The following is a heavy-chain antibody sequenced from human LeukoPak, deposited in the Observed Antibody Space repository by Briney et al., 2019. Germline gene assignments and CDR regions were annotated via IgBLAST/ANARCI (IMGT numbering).Heavy chain of an antibody. V-gene: IGHV5-51*01. D-gene: IGHD5-18*01. J-gene: IGHJ4*02. CDR1: GYIFTNSW. CDR2: IYPGDSDT. CDR3: ATLDGYSYDY. Sequence: GESLKISCRGSGYIFTNSWIGWVRQMPGKGLEWMGIIYPGDSDTRYSPSFQGHVTISADKSVSTAYLQWRSLQASDTAMYYCATLDGYSYDYWGQGTLVTVSP.